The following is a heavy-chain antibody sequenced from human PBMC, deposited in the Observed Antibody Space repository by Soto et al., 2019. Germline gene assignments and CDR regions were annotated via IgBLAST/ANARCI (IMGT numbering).Heavy chain of an antibody. CDR3: ASQAGFYYYYGMDG. CDR1: GYSFTTYW. V-gene: IGHV5-51*01. Sequence: PGESLKISCKGSGYSFTTYWIGWVRQMPGKGLEWMGIIYPGDSDTKYSPSLQGQVSISADTSISTAYLQWTSLKASDTAMYYCASQAGFYYYYGMDGRAQGTTDTGSS. J-gene: IGHJ6*02. D-gene: IGHD6-19*01. CDR2: IYPGDSDT.